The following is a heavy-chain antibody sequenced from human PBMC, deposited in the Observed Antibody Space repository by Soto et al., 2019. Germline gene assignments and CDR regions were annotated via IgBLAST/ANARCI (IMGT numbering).Heavy chain of an antibody. Sequence: ASVTVFCKASGYTFRDYYIHWVRQAPGQGLECMGWINPNSGGTNYAPKFQGWVTMTRDTSITTAYMELSRLSSGDTAVYYWAKEPATAKPEGVDFWGQGTLVTVSS. D-gene: IGHD1-1*01. CDR3: AKEPATAKPEGVDF. CDR1: GYTFRDYY. V-gene: IGHV1-2*04. J-gene: IGHJ4*02. CDR2: INPNSGGT.